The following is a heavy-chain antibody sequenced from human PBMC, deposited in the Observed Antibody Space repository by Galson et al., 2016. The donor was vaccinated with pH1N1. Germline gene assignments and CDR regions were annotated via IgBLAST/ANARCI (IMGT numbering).Heavy chain of an antibody. D-gene: IGHD4-23*01. CDR1: GFSVSRHW. CDR3: ARDRPYGGKFDFGS. V-gene: IGHV3-53*01. Sequence: SLRLSCAASGFSVSRHWMSWVRQAPGQGLEWVSGIFNDGSTSYADSVKGRFTISRDNSKNTLYLQMNTLRVDDTALYYCARDRPYGGKFDFGSWGPGTLVTVSS. CDR2: IFNDGST. J-gene: IGHJ4*02.